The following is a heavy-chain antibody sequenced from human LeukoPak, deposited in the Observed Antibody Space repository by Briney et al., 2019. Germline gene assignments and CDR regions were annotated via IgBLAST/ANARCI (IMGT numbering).Heavy chain of an antibody. D-gene: IGHD3-10*01. Sequence: GGSLRLSCAASGFTFSSYGMHWVRQAPGKGLEWVSGINWNSGSMGYADSVKGRFTISRDNAKNSLYLQMNSLRADDTALYYCAKEKTRTGFDYWGQGTLVTVSS. V-gene: IGHV3-9*01. CDR1: GFTFSSYG. CDR3: AKEKTRTGFDY. J-gene: IGHJ4*02. CDR2: INWNSGSM.